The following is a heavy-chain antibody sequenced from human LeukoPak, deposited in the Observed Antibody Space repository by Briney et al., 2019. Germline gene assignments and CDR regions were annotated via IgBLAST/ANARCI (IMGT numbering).Heavy chain of an antibody. J-gene: IGHJ5*02. CDR1: GGSISSGGYH. V-gene: IGHV4-31*03. CDR3: ARDSLSHWFDP. Sequence: SETLSLTCTVSGGSISSGGYHWSWIRQHPGKGLEWIGYIYYSGSTYYNPSLKSRVTISVDTSKNQFSLKLSSVTAADTAVYYCARDSLSHWFDPWGQGTLVTVSS. CDR2: IYYSGST.